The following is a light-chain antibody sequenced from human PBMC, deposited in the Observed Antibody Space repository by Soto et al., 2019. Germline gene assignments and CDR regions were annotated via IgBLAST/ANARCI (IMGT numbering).Light chain of an antibody. CDR3: QQYNSYRT. CDR1: QSISSW. V-gene: IGKV1-5*01. Sequence: DIQMTQSPSTLSASVGDRVTITCRASQSISSWLAWYQQKPGKAPKLLIYDASSLESGVPSRFSGSGSGTEFTLTISSLQPEDVATYYCQQYNSYRTFGQGTKVEIK. CDR2: DAS. J-gene: IGKJ1*01.